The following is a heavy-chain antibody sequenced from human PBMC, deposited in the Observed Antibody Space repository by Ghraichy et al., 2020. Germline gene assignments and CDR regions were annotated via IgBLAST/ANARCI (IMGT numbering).Heavy chain of an antibody. J-gene: IGHJ4*02. CDR1: GFTFDDYA. CDR3: AKFDNSRSYDDYGDYKYSFDY. D-gene: IGHD4-17*01. Sequence: SLNISCAASGFTFDDYAMHWVRQAPGKGLEWVSGISWNSGSIGYADSVKGRFTISRDNAKNSLYLQMNSLSAEDTALYYCAKFDNSRSYDDYGDYKYSFDYCGQGTLVTVSS. V-gene: IGHV3-9*01. CDR2: ISWNSGSI.